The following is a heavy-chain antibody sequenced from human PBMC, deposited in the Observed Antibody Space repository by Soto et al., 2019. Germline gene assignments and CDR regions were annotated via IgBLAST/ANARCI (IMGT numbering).Heavy chain of an antibody. Sequence: SETLSLTCTVSGGSISSYYWSWIRQPPGKGLEWIGYIYYSGSTNYNPSLKSRVTISVDTSKNQFSLKLGSVTAADTAVYYWARGSCSGGSCYSGPDYWGQGTLVTVSS. D-gene: IGHD2-15*01. CDR1: GGSISSYY. CDR3: ARGSCSGGSCYSGPDY. J-gene: IGHJ4*02. V-gene: IGHV4-59*01. CDR2: IYYSGST.